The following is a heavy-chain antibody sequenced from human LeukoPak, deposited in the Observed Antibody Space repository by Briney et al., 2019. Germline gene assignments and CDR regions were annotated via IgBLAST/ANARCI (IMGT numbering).Heavy chain of an antibody. J-gene: IGHJ4*02. CDR1: GYTFTSYG. CDR2: ISAYNGNT. Sequence: ASVKVSCKASGYTFTSYGISWVRQAPGQGLEWMGWISAYNGNTNYAQKLQGRVTMTTDTSTSTAYMELRSLRSDDTAVYYCASPYYDFWSGYLPGYWGQGTLVTVSS. D-gene: IGHD3-3*01. CDR3: ASPYYDFWSGYLPGY. V-gene: IGHV1-18*01.